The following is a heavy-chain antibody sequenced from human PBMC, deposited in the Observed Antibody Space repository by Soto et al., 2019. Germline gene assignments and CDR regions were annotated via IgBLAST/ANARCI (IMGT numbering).Heavy chain of an antibody. D-gene: IGHD2-2*01. V-gene: IGHV3-53*02. CDR3: ARALPVAKGGFDP. CDR1: GFTVSNTY. J-gene: IGHJ5*02. CDR2: IYTAGCT. Sequence: EVQLVETGGGLIQPGGSLRLSCAASGFTVSNTYMTWVRQPPGKGLECVSVIYTAGCTNYADSVKGRFIISRDNSKNTLYLQMNSLRAEDTAVYYCARALPVAKGGFDPWGQGTLVTVSS.